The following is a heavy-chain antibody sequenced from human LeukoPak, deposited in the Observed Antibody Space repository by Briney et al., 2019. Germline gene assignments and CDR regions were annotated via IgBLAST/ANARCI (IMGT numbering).Heavy chain of an antibody. J-gene: IGHJ4*02. Sequence: GGSLRLSCAASGFTFSGFSMSWVRQSPTKGLEWVANIKQDGSERYYVDSVKGRFTISRDNAKNSLSLQMNNLRVEDTAVYYCARAGGHWHYVYWGQGTVVTVSS. D-gene: IGHD1-7*01. CDR1: GFTFSGFS. CDR2: IKQDGSER. CDR3: ARAGGHWHYVY. V-gene: IGHV3-7*01.